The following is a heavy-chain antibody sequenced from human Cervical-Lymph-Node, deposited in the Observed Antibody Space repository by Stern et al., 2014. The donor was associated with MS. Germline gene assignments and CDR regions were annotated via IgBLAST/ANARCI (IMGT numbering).Heavy chain of an antibody. Sequence: EEQLVESGGGLVQPGGSLKLSCAASGFIFSASGIHWVRQASGKGLEWVGRIRGKGNNYATDYAASVKGRFTISRDDSRNTAYLQMSSLMTEDTAIYYCTRQGPAPVDDFDYWGQGTLVTVSS. CDR2: IRGKGNNYAT. V-gene: IGHV3-73*01. CDR1: GFIFSASG. CDR3: TRQGPAPVDDFDY. J-gene: IGHJ4*02.